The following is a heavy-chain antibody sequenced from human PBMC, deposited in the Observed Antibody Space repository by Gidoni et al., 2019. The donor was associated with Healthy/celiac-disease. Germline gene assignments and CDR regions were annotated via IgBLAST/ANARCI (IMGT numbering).Heavy chain of an antibody. CDR3: ATRGYHYYDSSGLDY. Sequence: EVQLVESGGGLVKPGESLRLSCAASGFTFISYWIHWVRQAPGKGLVWVSRINRDGSSTSYADSVEGRFTISRDNAKNTLYLQMNSLRAEDTAVYYCATRGYHYYDSSGLDYWGQGTLVTVSS. D-gene: IGHD3-22*01. J-gene: IGHJ4*02. V-gene: IGHV3-74*01. CDR2: INRDGSST. CDR1: GFTFISYW.